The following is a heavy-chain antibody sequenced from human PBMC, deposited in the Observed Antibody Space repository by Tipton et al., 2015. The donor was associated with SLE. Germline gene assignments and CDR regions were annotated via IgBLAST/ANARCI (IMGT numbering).Heavy chain of an antibody. D-gene: IGHD5-18*01. CDR1: GFTFSSYG. Sequence: SLRLSCAASGFTFSSYGMHWVRQATGKGLEWVSAIGTAGDPYYPGSVKGRFTISRENAKNSLYLQMNSLRAGDTAVYYCARGRGYSYGPKYYFDYWGQGTLVTVSS. V-gene: IGHV3-13*05. CDR2: IGTAGDP. CDR3: ARGRGYSYGPKYYFDY. J-gene: IGHJ4*02.